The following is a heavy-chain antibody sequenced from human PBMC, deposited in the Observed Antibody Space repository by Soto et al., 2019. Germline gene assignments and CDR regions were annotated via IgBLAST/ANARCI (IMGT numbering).Heavy chain of an antibody. D-gene: IGHD3-22*01. Sequence: VSVKVSCKASGYAFSDHGISWVRQAPGQGLEWIGWISAYNGNTNYAQKFQGRVTVTTDASTATAYMEVRSLTSDDTAVYYCVRATYFSDSSGYTRCCDYWGQGTLVTVSS. CDR3: VRATYFSDSSGYTRCCDY. V-gene: IGHV1-18*04. CDR1: GYAFSDHG. CDR2: ISAYNGNT. J-gene: IGHJ4*02.